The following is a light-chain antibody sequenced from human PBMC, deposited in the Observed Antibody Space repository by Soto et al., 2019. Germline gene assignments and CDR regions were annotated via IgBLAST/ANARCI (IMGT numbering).Light chain of an antibody. V-gene: IGKV3-20*01. CDR1: QGISGKN. CDR2: SSS. Sequence: PGARVSLSCGASQGISGKNLAGYQQQPGQPPRLLIYSSSVRASGLPDWFRGSGSGTDFTLTITRLEPEDFAVYYCQQYGTWITFGQGTRL. J-gene: IGKJ5*01. CDR3: QQYGTWIT.